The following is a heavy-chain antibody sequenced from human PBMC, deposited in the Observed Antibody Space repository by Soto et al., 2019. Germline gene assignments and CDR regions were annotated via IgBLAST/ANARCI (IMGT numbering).Heavy chain of an antibody. Sequence: SETLSLTCTVSGGSISSNYWSWIRQPPGKGLEWIGNIYYSGSTNYNPSLKSRVTISVDTSKNQFSLKLSSVTAADTAVYYCARLGGYYQAFDNWGQGTLVTVS. J-gene: IGHJ4*02. CDR2: IYYSGST. CDR3: ARLGGYYQAFDN. CDR1: GGSISSNY. D-gene: IGHD3-3*01. V-gene: IGHV4-59*01.